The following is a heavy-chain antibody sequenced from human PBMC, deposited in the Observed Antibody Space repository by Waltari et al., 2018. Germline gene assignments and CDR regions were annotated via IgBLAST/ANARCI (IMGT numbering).Heavy chain of an antibody. CDR1: GSTFSSHG. Sequence: QVQLVESGGGVVQPGGSLRLSCAASGSTFSSHGLHWARKVPRKGLEWVAFIRYDGSNKYYADSVKGRFTISRDNSKNTLYLQMNSLRAEDTAVYYCAKSGSGDEHIVVVTAIDYWGQGTLVTVSS. V-gene: IGHV3-30*02. J-gene: IGHJ4*02. CDR2: IRYDGSNK. CDR3: AKSGSGDEHIVVVTAIDY. D-gene: IGHD2-21*02.